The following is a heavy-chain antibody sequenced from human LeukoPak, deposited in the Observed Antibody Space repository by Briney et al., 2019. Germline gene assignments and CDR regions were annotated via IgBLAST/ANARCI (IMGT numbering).Heavy chain of an antibody. V-gene: IGHV3-21*01. J-gene: IGHJ4*02. D-gene: IGHD2-8*02. CDR2: ISSSSSYI. Sequence: GGSLRLSCAASGFTFSSYSMNWVRQAPGKGLEWVSSISSSSSYIYYADSVKGRFTISRDNAKNSLYLQMNSLRAEDTAVYYCRPKDSTYAGGDWGQGTLVTVYS. CDR3: RPKDSTYAGGD. CDR1: GFTFSSYS.